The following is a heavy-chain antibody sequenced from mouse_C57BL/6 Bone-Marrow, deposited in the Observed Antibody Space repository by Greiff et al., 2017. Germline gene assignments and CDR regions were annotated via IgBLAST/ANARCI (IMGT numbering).Heavy chain of an antibody. CDR3: ARSLDYGNSYNY. CDR2: IDPSASYT. Sequence: VQLQQPGAELVMPGASVKLSCKASGYTFTSYWMHWVKQRPGQGLEWIGEIDPSASYTNYNQKFKGKYTLTVAKSSSTAYMQLSSLTSEDSAVYYCARSLDYGNSYNYWGQGTTLTVSA. CDR1: GYTFTSYW. J-gene: IGHJ2*01. D-gene: IGHD1-1*01. V-gene: IGHV1-69*01.